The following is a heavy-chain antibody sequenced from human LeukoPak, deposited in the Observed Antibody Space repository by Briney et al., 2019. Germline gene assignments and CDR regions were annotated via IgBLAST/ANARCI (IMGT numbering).Heavy chain of an antibody. Sequence: GGSLRLSCAASGFTFSGFDMDWVRQAPGKGLEWISFISSSGRPISYAGPVRGRFTISRDNAKNSLYLQMDSLRDEDTAVYYCASRYLRSFENWGQGTLVTVSS. D-gene: IGHD3-16*02. J-gene: IGHJ4*02. V-gene: IGHV3-48*02. CDR1: GFTFSGFD. CDR2: ISSSGRPI. CDR3: ASRYLRSFEN.